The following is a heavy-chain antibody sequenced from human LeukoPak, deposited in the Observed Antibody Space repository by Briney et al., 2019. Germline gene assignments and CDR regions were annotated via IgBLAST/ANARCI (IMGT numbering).Heavy chain of an antibody. CDR3: ARDGSGSLDV. CDR2: IYYTGGT. D-gene: IGHD3-10*01. V-gene: IGHV4-59*01. CDR1: RGSMRTYY. J-gene: IGHJ6*02. Sequence: SETLSLTCTVSRGSMRTYYWNWIRQPPGKGLEWVGCIYYTGGTNYNPSLKSRITISVDTSKSQFSRRLSSVTAADTAVYFCARDGSGSLDVWGQGTTVNVSS.